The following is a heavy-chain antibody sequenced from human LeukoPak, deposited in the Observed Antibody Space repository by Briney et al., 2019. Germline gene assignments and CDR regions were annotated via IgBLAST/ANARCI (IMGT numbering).Heavy chain of an antibody. CDR2: ISSSGSTM. V-gene: IGHV3-11*01. Sequence: LSLTCTVSGYSISSGYYWGWIRQAPGKGLEWVSYISSSGSTMYYTDSVKGRFTISRDNAKDSLYLQMNSLRAEDTAVYYCARDPGSGYEEHFDYWGQGTLVTVSS. J-gene: IGHJ4*02. D-gene: IGHD5-12*01. CDR3: ARDPGSGYEEHFDY. CDR1: GYSISSGYY.